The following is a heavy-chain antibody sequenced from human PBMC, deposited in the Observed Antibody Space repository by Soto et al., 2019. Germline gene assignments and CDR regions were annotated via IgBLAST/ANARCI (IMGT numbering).Heavy chain of an antibody. CDR1: GGSFSGYY. CDR2: ISYDGSNK. V-gene: IGHV3-30-3*01. CDR3: ARARIPVAEFDY. Sequence: QVQLQQWGAGLLKPSETLSLTCAVYGGSFSGYYWSWIRQPPGKGLEWVAVISYDGSNKYYADSVKGRFTISRDNSKNTLYLQMNSLRAEDTAVYYCARARIPVAEFDYWGQGTLVTVSS. J-gene: IGHJ4*02. D-gene: IGHD6-19*01.